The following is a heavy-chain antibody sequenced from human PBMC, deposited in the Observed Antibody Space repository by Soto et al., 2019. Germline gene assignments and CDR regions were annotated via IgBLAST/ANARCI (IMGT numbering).Heavy chain of an antibody. V-gene: IGHV4-59*08. Sequence: SETLSLTCTVSGDSISSYYWSWIRQPPGKGLEWIGYIHYSGSTNYNPSLKSRVTISVDTSKNQFSLRLSSVTAADTAVYYCARAAMGGSSWPFDYWGQGTLVTVSS. CDR3: ARAAMGGSSWPFDY. CDR1: GDSISSYY. CDR2: IHYSGST. D-gene: IGHD6-13*01. J-gene: IGHJ4*02.